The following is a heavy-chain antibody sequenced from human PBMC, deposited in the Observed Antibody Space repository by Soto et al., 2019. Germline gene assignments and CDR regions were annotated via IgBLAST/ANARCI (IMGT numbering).Heavy chain of an antibody. CDR1: GYTFTSYD. D-gene: IGHD2-15*01. Sequence: GASVKVSCKASGYTFTSYDINWVRQATGQGLEWMGWMNPNSGNTGYAQKLQGIVTMTRNTSISTAYMELSSLRSEDTAVYYCARGRWIVVVVAANHYYYGMDVWGQGTTVTVSS. CDR3: ARGRWIVVVVAANHYYYGMDV. J-gene: IGHJ6*02. V-gene: IGHV1-8*01. CDR2: MNPNSGNT.